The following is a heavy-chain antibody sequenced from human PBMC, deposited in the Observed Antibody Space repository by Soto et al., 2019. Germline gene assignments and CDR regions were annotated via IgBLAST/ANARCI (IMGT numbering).Heavy chain of an antibody. CDR1: GYSFTSYW. CDR2: IDPSDSYT. V-gene: IGHV5-10-1*01. Sequence: PGESLKISCKGSGYSFTSYWISWVRQMPGKGLEWMGRIDPSDSYTNYSPSFQGRVTISADKSISTAYLQWSSLKASDTAMYYCARPRYYYGSSGYYGVWHDAFDIWGQGTMVTVSS. CDR3: ARPRYYYGSSGYYGVWHDAFDI. D-gene: IGHD3-22*01. J-gene: IGHJ3*02.